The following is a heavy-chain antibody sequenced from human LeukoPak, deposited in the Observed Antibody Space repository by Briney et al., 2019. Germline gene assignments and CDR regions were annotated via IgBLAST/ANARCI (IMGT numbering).Heavy chain of an antibody. CDR2: ISYDGSKE. D-gene: IGHD2-15*01. CDR1: GFTVSSYG. J-gene: IGHJ4*02. CDR3: AKGKALLEYYFDY. Sequence: PGGSLRLSCAASGFTVSSYGMHWVRQAPGKGPEWVAAISYDGSKEYYADSVKGRFSISRDNSKNTLYLQMNSLRAEDTAVFYCAKGKALLEYYFDYWGQGTLVTVSS. V-gene: IGHV3-30*18.